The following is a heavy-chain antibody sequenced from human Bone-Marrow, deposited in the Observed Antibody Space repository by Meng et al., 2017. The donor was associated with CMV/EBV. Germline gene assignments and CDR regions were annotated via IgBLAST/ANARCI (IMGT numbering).Heavy chain of an antibody. CDR2: ISYDGSNK. J-gene: IGHJ5*02. Sequence: SLKISCPAPGFTFSSYAMHWVRQAPGKGLEWVAVISYDGSNKYYADSVKGRFTISRDNSKNTLYLQMNSLRAEDTAVYYCARGELELRGAFDPWGQGTLVTVSS. V-gene: IGHV3-30*04. D-gene: IGHD1-7*01. CDR1: GFTFSSYA. CDR3: ARGELELRGAFDP.